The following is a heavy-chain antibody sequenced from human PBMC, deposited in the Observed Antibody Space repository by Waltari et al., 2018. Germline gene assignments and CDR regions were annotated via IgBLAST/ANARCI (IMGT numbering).Heavy chain of an antibody. J-gene: IGHJ5*02. CDR2: IYYSGST. V-gene: IGHV4-39*07. CDR1: GGSISSSSYS. D-gene: IGHD3-22*01. Sequence: QLQLQESGPGLVKPSETLSLTCTVSGGSISSSSYSWGWIRQPPGKGLEWIGSIYYSGSTYYNPSLKSRVTISVDTSKNQFSLKLSSVTAADTAVYYCARVVDSSGYPRFDPWGQGTLVTVSS. CDR3: ARVVDSSGYPRFDP.